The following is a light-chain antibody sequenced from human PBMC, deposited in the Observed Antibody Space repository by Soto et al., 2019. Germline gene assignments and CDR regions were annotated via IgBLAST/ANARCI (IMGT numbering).Light chain of an antibody. CDR1: SSNIGSNT. CDR3: AAWDDSLNGFDV. J-gene: IGLJ1*01. V-gene: IGLV1-44*01. CDR2: SNN. Sequence: QSVLTQQPSASGTPGQRVTISCSGSSSNIGSNTVNWYQQLPGTAPKLLIYSNNQRPSGVPDRFSGSKSGTSASLAISGLQSEDEADYYCAAWDDSLNGFDVFGTGTKLTVL.